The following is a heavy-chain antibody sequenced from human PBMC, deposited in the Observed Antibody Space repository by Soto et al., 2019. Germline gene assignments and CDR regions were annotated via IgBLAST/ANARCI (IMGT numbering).Heavy chain of an antibody. CDR2: TYWSDDK. CDR3: AHLGYCSGGSCWRWFAP. Sequence: QITLKEAGPTLVKPTQTLTLTCTFSGFSLSSSGVGVGWIRQPPGKALEWLALTYWSDDKRYIPTLESRLTITKDTYKNQVVLTMTNMDPVDTATDYCAHLGYCSGGSCWRWFAPWGQGTLVTVSS. V-gene: IGHV2-5*01. CDR1: GFSLSSSGVG. D-gene: IGHD2-15*01. J-gene: IGHJ5*02.